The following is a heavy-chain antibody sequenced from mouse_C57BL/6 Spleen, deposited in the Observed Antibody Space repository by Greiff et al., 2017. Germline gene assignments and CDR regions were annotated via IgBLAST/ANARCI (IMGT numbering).Heavy chain of an antibody. CDR2: IYPRSGNT. CDR3: AMGVTTTWFAY. J-gene: IGHJ3*01. D-gene: IGHD2-2*01. CDR1: GYTFTSYG. V-gene: IGHV1-81*01. Sequence: QVQLQQSGAELARPGASVKLSCKASGYTFTSYGISWVKQRTGQGLEWIGEIYPRSGNTYYNEKFKGKATLTADKSSSTAYMELRSLTSEDSAVYYCAMGVTTTWFAYWGQGTLVTVSA.